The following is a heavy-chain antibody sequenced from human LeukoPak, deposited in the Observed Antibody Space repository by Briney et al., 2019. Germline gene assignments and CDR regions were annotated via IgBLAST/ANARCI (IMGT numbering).Heavy chain of an antibody. J-gene: IGHJ4*02. D-gene: IGHD2/OR15-2a*01. CDR2: IYPTGAT. Sequence: GGSLRLSCAASGFTFTSSYMTWVRHTPGRGLEWVSVIYPTGATYYADSVKGRFTISRVNSKNTVSLQMNSLRADDTALYYCARRILGPIDDWGQGTLVTVSS. CDR3: ARRILGPIDD. V-gene: IGHV3-53*01. CDR1: GFTFTSSY.